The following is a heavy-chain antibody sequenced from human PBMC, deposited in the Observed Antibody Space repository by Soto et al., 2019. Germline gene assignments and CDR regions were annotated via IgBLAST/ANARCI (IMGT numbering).Heavy chain of an antibody. D-gene: IGHD6-19*01. J-gene: IGHJ4*02. CDR2: IKQEGGEK. CDR1: GFTFSGYW. Sequence: EVQLVESGGGLVQPGGSLRLSCAASGFTFSGYWMNWVRQAPGKGREWVANIKQEGGEKYSVDSVKGRFPISRDNAKNSLYLQMNRLRAEDTAVYYCARDRSWLVHWGQGTLVTVS. CDR3: ARDRSWLVH. V-gene: IGHV3-7*01.